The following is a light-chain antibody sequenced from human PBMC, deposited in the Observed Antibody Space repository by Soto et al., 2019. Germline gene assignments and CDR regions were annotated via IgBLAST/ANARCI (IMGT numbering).Light chain of an antibody. CDR3: QQDNNWPRAT. V-gene: IGKV3-15*01. CDR2: RTS. CDR1: QSISSN. J-gene: IGKJ4*01. Sequence: EIVMTQSPATLSVSPGERATLSCRASQSISSNLAWYQQKPGQAPRLLMFRTSSRATVFPARFSGSGSGTEFNLTISSLQSEDFGVYYCQQDNNWPRATFGGGTKV.